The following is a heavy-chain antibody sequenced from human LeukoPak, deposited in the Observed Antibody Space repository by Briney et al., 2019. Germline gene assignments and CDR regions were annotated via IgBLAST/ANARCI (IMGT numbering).Heavy chain of an antibody. CDR3: ARVKTYCSGGSCYSGDWFDP. CDR1: GFTFSDYY. D-gene: IGHD2-15*01. V-gene: IGHV3-11*01. CDR2: ISSSGSTI. Sequence: PGGSLRLSCAASGFTFSDYYMSWIRQAPGKGLEWVSYISSSGSTIYYADSVKGRFTISRDNAKNSLYLQMNSLRAEDMTVYYCARVKTYCSGGSCYSGDWFDPWGQGTLVTVSS. J-gene: IGHJ5*02.